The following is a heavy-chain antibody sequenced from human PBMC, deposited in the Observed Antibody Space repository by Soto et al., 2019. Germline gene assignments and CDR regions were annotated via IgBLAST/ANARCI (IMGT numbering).Heavy chain of an antibody. D-gene: IGHD4-17*01. Sequence: EVQLLESGGGLVQPGGSLRLSCAASGFTFSSYAMSWVHQAPGKGLEWVSAISGSGGSTYYADSVKGRFTISRDNSKNPLYLQMNSLRAEDTAVYYCAKGRDYYGDYGIGGDYWGQGTLVTVSS. J-gene: IGHJ4*02. CDR3: AKGRDYYGDYGIGGDY. CDR1: GFTFSSYA. V-gene: IGHV3-23*01. CDR2: ISGSGGST.